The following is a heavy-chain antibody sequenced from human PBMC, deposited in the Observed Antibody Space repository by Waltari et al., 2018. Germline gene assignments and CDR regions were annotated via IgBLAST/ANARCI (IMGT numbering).Heavy chain of an antibody. CDR3: ARRQSSFDY. Sequence: QVQLVQSGAEVKKPGASVKVSCKAYGSTFTGDSMHCVRQAPGQGLEWMGRINPNSGGTNYAQKFQGRVTMTRDTSISTAYMELSRLRSDDTAVYYCARRQSSFDYWGQGTLVTVSS. CDR2: INPNSGGT. V-gene: IGHV1-2*06. D-gene: IGHD4-4*01. CDR1: GSTFTGDS. J-gene: IGHJ4*02.